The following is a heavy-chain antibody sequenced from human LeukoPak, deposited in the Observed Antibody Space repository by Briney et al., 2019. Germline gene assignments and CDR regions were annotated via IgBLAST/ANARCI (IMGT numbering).Heavy chain of an antibody. CDR1: GGSFRGYY. Sequence: SETLSLTCAVYGGSFRGYYWSWIRQPPGKGLEWIGEINHSGSTNYNPSLKSRVTISVDTSKNQFSLKLSSVTAADTAVYYCARGRIAARRSILFDYWGQGTLVTVSS. CDR2: INHSGST. J-gene: IGHJ4*02. CDR3: ARGRIAARRSILFDY. V-gene: IGHV4-34*01. D-gene: IGHD6-6*01.